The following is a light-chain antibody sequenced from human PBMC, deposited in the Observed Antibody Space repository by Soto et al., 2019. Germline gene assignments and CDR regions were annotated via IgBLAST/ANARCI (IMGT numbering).Light chain of an antibody. V-gene: IGLV4-69*01. CDR1: SGHSNYA. Sequence: QPVLTQSPSASASLGASVKLTCTLSSGHSNYAIAWHQQQPEKGPRYLMKVNSDGSHRKGDGIPDRFSGSSSGAQRYLTISSLQPEDEADYYCQTWGTGIRVFGTGTKVTVL. CDR2: VNSDGSH. CDR3: QTWGTGIRV. J-gene: IGLJ1*01.